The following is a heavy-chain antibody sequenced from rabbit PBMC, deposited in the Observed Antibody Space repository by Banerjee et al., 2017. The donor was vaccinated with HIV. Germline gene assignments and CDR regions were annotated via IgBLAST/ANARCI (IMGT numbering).Heavy chain of an antibody. CDR3: ARSNTYYGMDL. CDR2: ITYRGSA. V-gene: IGHV1S29*01. CDR1: GFDLRSYA. J-gene: IGHJ6*01. Sequence: QEQLKESGGGLVQPGGSLKLSCKAYGFDLRSYAITWVRQAPGKGLEYIGYITYRGSAYFAIWVNGLFTISRENTQNTLYLQLNSLTAADTSTYFCARSNTYYGMDLWGPGSLVTVS.